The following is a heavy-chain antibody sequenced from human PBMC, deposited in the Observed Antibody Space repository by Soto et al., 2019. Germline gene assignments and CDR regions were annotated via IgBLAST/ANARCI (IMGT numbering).Heavy chain of an antibody. CDR3: ARGGLYDTSGSRNYYYYGMNV. CDR2: ISAYDGYT. J-gene: IGHJ6*02. CDR1: GYTFTSYG. Sequence: QVQLVQSGAEVKKPGASVKVSCKASGYTFTSYGINWVRQAPGQGLEWLGWISAYDGYTTYAQMVQGRVFMTTGTSTMTAYIELRSLRSDDTATYFCARGGLYDTSGSRNYYYYGMNVWGQGTTVTVCS. D-gene: IGHD6-19*01. V-gene: IGHV1-18*01.